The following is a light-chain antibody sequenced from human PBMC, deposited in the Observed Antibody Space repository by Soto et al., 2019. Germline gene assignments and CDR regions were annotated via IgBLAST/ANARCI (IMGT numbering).Light chain of an antibody. CDR1: NSDVGGYNY. CDR2: EVS. Sequence: QSVLTQPASVSGSPGQSITISCTGTNSDVGGYNYVSWYQQHPGKAPKLMIYEVSYRPSGVSYRLSGSKSGNTASLTISGLQAEDEADYSCSSYTSSSTYVFGTGTKVTVL. CDR3: SSYTSSSTYV. V-gene: IGLV2-14*01. J-gene: IGLJ1*01.